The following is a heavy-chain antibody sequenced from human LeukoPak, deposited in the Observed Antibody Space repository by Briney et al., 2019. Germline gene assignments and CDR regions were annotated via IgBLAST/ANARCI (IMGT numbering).Heavy chain of an antibody. CDR3: ARDVSSTPNWEFDY. CDR2: INANSGGT. D-gene: IGHD1-26*01. CDR1: GYTFADYF. Sequence: ASVKVSCKTSGYTFADYFIHWVRQAPGQGLEWMGRINANSGGTEYEQKFQGRVTMTRDTSISTAYVEVNWLISDDTAFYYCARDVSSTPNWEFDYWGQGTLVTVSS. V-gene: IGHV1-2*06. J-gene: IGHJ4*02.